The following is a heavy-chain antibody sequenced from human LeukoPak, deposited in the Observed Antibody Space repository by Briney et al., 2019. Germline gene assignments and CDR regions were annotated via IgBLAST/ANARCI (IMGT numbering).Heavy chain of an antibody. CDR1: GFNLSNYA. Sequence: GGSLRLSCAVSGFNLSNYAMNWVRQAPGEGLAWVALIWFDGSNDYYVDSVRGRFTISRDNSKDTVFLQMNSLTVDDTAVYYCARSVGGTAGTVDSWGRGTLVTVS. V-gene: IGHV3-33*01. CDR3: ARSVGGTAGTVDS. CDR2: IWFDGSND. D-gene: IGHD1-26*01. J-gene: IGHJ5*01.